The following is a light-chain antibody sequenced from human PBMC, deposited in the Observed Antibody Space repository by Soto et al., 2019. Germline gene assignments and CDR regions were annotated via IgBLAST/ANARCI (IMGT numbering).Light chain of an antibody. V-gene: IGKV1-13*02. J-gene: IGKJ4*01. CDR3: QQCNSYPLT. CDR1: QGISRT. Sequence: IQLTQSPSSLSASVGDRVTITCRASQGISRTLAWYQQKPGKGPKLLIYDVSSLQSGVPSRFSGSGSGTDFTLTISSLQPEDSAPYYCQQCNSYPLTFGRGTKVEIK. CDR2: DVS.